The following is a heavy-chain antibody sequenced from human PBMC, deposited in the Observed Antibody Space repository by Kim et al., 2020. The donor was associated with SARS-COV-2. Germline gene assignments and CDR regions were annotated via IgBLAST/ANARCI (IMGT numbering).Heavy chain of an antibody. V-gene: IGHV3-74*01. D-gene: IGHD2-2*01. CDR3: ARLGGTSSGGFDP. J-gene: IGHJ5*02. Sequence: DGDSVKGRFTISRDNAKDTLYLQMNSLRAEDTAVYYCARLGGTSSGGFDPWGQGTLVTVSS.